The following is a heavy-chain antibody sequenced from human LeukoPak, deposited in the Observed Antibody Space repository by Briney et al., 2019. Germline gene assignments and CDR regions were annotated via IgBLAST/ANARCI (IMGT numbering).Heavy chain of an antibody. CDR1: GFTISNYW. CDR2: IKQDGSER. D-gene: IGHD6-13*01. V-gene: IGHV3-7*01. Sequence: GGSLRPSCAASGFTISNYWMSWVRQAPGKGLEWVASIKQDGSERYYVDSVNGRFTISRDSAKSSLYLQMNTLRAEDTAVYYCARDISSNWFYYWGQGTLVTVSS. J-gene: IGHJ5*01. CDR3: ARDISSNWFYY.